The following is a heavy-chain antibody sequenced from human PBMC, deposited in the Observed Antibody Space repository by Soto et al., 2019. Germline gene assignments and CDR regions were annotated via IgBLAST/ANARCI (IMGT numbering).Heavy chain of an antibody. CDR3: AKDRVAGAIADRFDS. D-gene: IGHD1-26*01. CDR1: GFTFGRYV. V-gene: IGHV3-23*01. Sequence: GGSLRLSCEASGFTFGRYVMHWVRQVPGKGLEWVAVVSDSGRRTDCAESVKGRFTISRDSSKNTVYLEMNTLRAEDTAVYYCAKDRVAGAIADRFDSWGQGTLVTVSS. J-gene: IGHJ5*01. CDR2: VSDSGRRT.